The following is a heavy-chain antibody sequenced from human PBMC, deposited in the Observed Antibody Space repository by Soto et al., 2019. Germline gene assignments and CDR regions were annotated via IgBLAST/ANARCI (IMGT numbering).Heavy chain of an antibody. V-gene: IGHV4-59*12. CDR1: GVSFSGYY. CDR2: VNYSGST. Sequence: SETLSLTCAVYGVSFSGYYWSWIRQPPGKGLEWIGYVNYSGSTNYNPSLKSRVTISVDTSKNQFSLKLSSVTAADTAVYYCARGSNTAIELFDYWGQGTLVTVSS. D-gene: IGHD5-18*01. J-gene: IGHJ4*02. CDR3: ARGSNTAIELFDY.